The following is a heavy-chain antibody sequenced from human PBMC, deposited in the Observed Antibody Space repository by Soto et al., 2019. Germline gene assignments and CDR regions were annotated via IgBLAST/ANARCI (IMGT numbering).Heavy chain of an antibody. CDR1: GFSLSTRGMC. CDR2: IDWDDDT. V-gene: IGHV2-70*12. CDR3: AHRPPHRSRQCHFGY. Sequence: SGPTPMNPTQHLTITCTFSGFSLSTRGMCESWISQPPVKALEWLARIDWDDDTYYSTSLKTRLTITKDTSKNQVVLTMTNMDPVDTATYYCAHRPPHRSRQCHFGYWGQGTLLTVSS. D-gene: IGHD6-19*01. J-gene: IGHJ4*02.